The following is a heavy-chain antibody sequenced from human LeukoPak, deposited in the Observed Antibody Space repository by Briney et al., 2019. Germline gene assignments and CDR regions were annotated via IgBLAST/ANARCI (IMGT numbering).Heavy chain of an antibody. CDR2: IYYSGST. J-gene: IGHJ3*02. CDR1: GGSISSYY. CDR3: ARDPWVGDAFDI. Sequence: SETLSLTCTVSGGSISSYYWSWIRQPPGKGLEWIGYIYYSGSTNYNPSLKSRVTISVDTSKNQFSLKLSSVTAADTAVYYCARDPWVGDAFDIWGQGTMVTVSS. D-gene: IGHD1-26*01. V-gene: IGHV4-59*01.